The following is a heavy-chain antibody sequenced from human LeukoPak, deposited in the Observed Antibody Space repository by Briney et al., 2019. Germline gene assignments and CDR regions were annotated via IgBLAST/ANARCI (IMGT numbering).Heavy chain of an antibody. CDR2: ISDYNGNT. CDR1: GYTFTTYG. D-gene: IGHD2-8*01. V-gene: IGHV1-18*01. Sequence: ASVKVSCKASGYTFTTYGIGWVRQAPGQGLEWMGWISDYNGNTKSAQKFQGRVTMTTDTSTSTAYMELRSLRFDDTAVYYCARAQRTRKMVYPIITWLDPWGQGTLVTVSS. CDR3: ARAQRTRKMVYPIITWLDP. J-gene: IGHJ5*02.